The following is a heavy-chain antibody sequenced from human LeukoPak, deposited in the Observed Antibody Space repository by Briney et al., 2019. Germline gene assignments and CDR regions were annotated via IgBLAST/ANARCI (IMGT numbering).Heavy chain of an antibody. D-gene: IGHD1-26*01. J-gene: IGHJ4*02. V-gene: IGHV3-21*04. Sequence: PGGSLRLSCAASGFTFSSYSMNWVRQAPGKGLEWVSSISSSSSYIYYADSVKGRFTISRDNSKNTLYLQMNSLRAEDTAVYYCAKSVDSGSYPPYWGQGTLVTVSS. CDR1: GFTFSSYS. CDR3: AKSVDSGSYPPY. CDR2: ISSSSSYI.